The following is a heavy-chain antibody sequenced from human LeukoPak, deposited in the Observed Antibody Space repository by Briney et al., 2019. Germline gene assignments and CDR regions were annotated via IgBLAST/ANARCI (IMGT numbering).Heavy chain of an antibody. D-gene: IGHD1-26*01. Sequence: SETLSLTCTVSGGSVSSGRYYWTWIRQPPGKGVEWIGYIYDSGSTNYNPSLKSRVTISIDTSKNQFSLKLNSVTAADTAVYYCAKGILVGATGYSFDYWGQGTLVTVSA. J-gene: IGHJ4*02. CDR1: GGSVSSGRYY. V-gene: IGHV4-61*01. CDR2: IYDSGST. CDR3: AKGILVGATGYSFDY.